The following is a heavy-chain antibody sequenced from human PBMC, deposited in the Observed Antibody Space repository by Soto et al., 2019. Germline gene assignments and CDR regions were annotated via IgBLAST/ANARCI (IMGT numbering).Heavy chain of an antibody. D-gene: IGHD3-3*01. CDR1: RVTFSRSA. J-gene: IGHJ6*02. CDR3: TSRTTYYDFWSGSPDGMDV. Sequence: LRLSYAASRVTFSRSAMHWVRQASGTGLQWVGRIRSKANSYATAYAASVKGRFTIARDDSKNTAYLQMNSLKTEDTAVYYCTSRTTYYDFWSGSPDGMDVWGQGTTVTVSS. CDR2: IRSKANSYAT. V-gene: IGHV3-73*01.